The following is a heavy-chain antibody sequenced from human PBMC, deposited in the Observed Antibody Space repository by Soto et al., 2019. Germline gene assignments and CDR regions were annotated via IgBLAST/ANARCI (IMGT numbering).Heavy chain of an antibody. CDR3: AVRYYYDSSGARPEGRYYYYGMDV. CDR2: ISAYNGNT. V-gene: IGHV1-18*04. CDR1: GYTFTSYG. D-gene: IGHD3-22*01. Sequence: ASVKVSCKASGYTFTSYGISWVRQAPGQGLEWMGWISAYNGNTNYAQKLQGRVTMTTGTSTSTAYMELRSLRSDDTAVYYCAVRYYYDSSGARPEGRYYYYGMDVWGQGTTVTVSS. J-gene: IGHJ6*02.